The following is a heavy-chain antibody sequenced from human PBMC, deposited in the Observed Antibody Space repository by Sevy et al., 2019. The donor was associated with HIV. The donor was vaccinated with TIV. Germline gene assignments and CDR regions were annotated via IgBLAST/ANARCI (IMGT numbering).Heavy chain of an antibody. Sequence: ASVKVSCKASGGTFSSYAISWVRQPPGQGLEWMGGIIPIFGTANYAQKFQGRVTITADESTSTAYMELSSLRSEDTAVYYCARDLVVVAATLHYYYYGMDVWGQGTTVTVSS. D-gene: IGHD2-15*01. CDR3: ARDLVVVAATLHYYYYGMDV. J-gene: IGHJ6*02. CDR1: GGTFSSYA. V-gene: IGHV1-69*13. CDR2: IIPIFGTA.